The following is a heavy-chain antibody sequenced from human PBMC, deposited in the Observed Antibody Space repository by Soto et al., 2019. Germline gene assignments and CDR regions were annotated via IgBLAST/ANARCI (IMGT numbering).Heavy chain of an antibody. CDR1: GFTFSSYS. J-gene: IGHJ6*02. Sequence: GGSLRLSCAASGFTFSSYSMNWVRQAPGKGLEWVSSISSSSSYIYYADSVKGRFTIPRDNAKNSLYLQMNSLRAEDTAVYYCARDRTRATVTTFYYGMDVWGQGTTVTVSS. V-gene: IGHV3-21*01. CDR2: ISSSSSYI. CDR3: ARDRTRATVTTFYYGMDV. D-gene: IGHD4-17*01.